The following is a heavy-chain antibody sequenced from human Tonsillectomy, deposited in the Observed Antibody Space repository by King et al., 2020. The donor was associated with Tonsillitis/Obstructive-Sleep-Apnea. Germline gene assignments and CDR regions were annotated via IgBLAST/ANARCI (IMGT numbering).Heavy chain of an antibody. V-gene: IGHV3-33*01. D-gene: IGHD6-6*01. CDR3: ARENRSSSDYYYYYMDV. CDR1: GFTFIIFG. CDR2: IWYDGSNK. Sequence: VQLVESGGGVVQPGRSLRLSCAASGFTFIIFGMHWVRQAPGKGLEWVAFIWYDGSNKYYADSVKGRFTISRDNSKNTLYLQMNSLRAEDTAVYYWARENRSSSDYYYYYMDVWGKGTTVTVSS. J-gene: IGHJ6*03.